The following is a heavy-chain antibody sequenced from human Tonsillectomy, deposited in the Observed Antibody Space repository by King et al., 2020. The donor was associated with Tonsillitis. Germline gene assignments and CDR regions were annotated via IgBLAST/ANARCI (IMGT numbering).Heavy chain of an antibody. V-gene: IGHV4-31*03. Sequence: VQLQESGPGLVKPSQTLSLTCTVSGGSISSDGHYWNWIRQHPGKGLEWIGCIDYSGNTYYTSSLNSRLTMSLDTSKNQISLRLTSVTAADTAVYFCAKNRAYSSEPGFDPGGQGTLVTVSS. J-gene: IGHJ5*02. CDR2: IDYSGNT. CDR3: AKNRAYSSEPGFDP. D-gene: IGHD5-18*01. CDR1: GGSISSDGHY.